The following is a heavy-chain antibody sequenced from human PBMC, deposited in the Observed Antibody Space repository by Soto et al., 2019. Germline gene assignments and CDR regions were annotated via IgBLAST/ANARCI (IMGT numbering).Heavy chain of an antibody. J-gene: IGHJ5*02. CDR3: AKVATGSYNWFDP. Sequence: EVQLVESGGELVQPGGSLRLACAASGFTFNNYWMHWVRQAPGKGLVWVSRINPDGSRTSYADSVKGRFSISRDNAKNTVYLQMDSLRAEDTAVYYCAKVATGSYNWFDPWGQGTLVTVSS. CDR2: INPDGSRT. V-gene: IGHV3-74*01. CDR1: GFTFNNYW. D-gene: IGHD1-1*01.